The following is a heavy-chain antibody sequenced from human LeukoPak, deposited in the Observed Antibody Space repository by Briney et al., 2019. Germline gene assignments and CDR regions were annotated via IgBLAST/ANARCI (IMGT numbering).Heavy chain of an antibody. CDR3: ARDGSQWLQFPLDY. CDR1: GYTFTSYA. Sequence: GASVKVSCKASGYTFTSYAMNWVRQAPGQGLEWMGIINPSGGSTSYAQKFQGRVTMTRDMSTSTVYMELSSLRSEDTAVYYCARDGSQWLQFPLDYWGQGTLVTVSS. V-gene: IGHV1-46*01. CDR2: INPSGGST. J-gene: IGHJ4*02. D-gene: IGHD5-24*01.